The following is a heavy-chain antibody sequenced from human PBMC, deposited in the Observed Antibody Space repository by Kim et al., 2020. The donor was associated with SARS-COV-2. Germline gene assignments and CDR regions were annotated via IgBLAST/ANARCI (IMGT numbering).Heavy chain of an antibody. J-gene: IGHJ4*02. CDR2: FYIGGTST. D-gene: IGHD5-12*01. Sequence: GGSLRLSCAASGFTFSDSAMSWVRQAPGKGLEWVSVFYIGGTSTYYADSVKGRFTISRDNSKNTLFLQMNSLRAEDTALYYCAKDEYTGYYEFWGQGSLVTVSS. CDR1: GFTFSDSA. CDR3: AKDEYTGYYEF. V-gene: IGHV3-23*03.